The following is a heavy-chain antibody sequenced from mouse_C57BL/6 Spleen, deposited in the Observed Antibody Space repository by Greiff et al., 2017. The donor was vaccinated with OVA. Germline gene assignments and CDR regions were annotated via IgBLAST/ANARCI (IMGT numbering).Heavy chain of an antibody. CDR3: ARDRPGYFDY. V-gene: IGHV5-4*01. J-gene: IGHJ2*01. Sequence: EVMLVESGGGLVKPGGSLKLSCAASGFTFSSYAMSWVRQTPEKRLEWVATISDGGSYTYYPDNVKGRFTISRDNAKNNLYLQMSHLKSEDTAMYYCARDRPGYFDYWGQGTTLTVSS. CDR2: ISDGGSYT. CDR1: GFTFSSYA.